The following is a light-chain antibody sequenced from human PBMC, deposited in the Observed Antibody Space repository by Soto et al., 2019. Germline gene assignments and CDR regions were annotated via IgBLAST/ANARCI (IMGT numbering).Light chain of an antibody. J-gene: IGKJ5*01. CDR2: DAS. CDR1: QNINNY. V-gene: IGKV1-33*01. CDR3: QQYENLPT. Sequence: IQISPSTSPLSWFLRDRGTITCQASQNINNYLNWYHQKPGRAPKLLIYDASNLEAGVPSRFRGSGSGTDFTFTISRLQPEDIATYYCQQYENLPTFGQGNDWRL.